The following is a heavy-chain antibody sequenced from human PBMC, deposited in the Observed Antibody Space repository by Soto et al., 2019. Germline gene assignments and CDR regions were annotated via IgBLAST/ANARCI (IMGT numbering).Heavy chain of an antibody. CDR3: ARGSIVGLIWSTYSLYFDY. CDR2: INPHNGGT. CDR1: GYTFTDFY. J-gene: IGHJ4*02. V-gene: IGHV1-2*04. Sequence: QVQLVQSGAEVRKPGASVTVSCKASGYTFTDFYIHWVRQAPGQGLEWTGWINPHNGGTNFAQEFQDWVTLTRDTSITTAYMALSRLRSDDTAVYYCARGSIVGLIWSTYSLYFDYWAQGTLVTVSS. D-gene: IGHD3-3*01.